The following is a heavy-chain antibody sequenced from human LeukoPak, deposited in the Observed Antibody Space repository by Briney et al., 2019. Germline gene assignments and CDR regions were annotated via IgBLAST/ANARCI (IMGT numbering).Heavy chain of an antibody. CDR2: IYYSGST. CDR3: ARDLGGFDP. CDR1: GGSISSYY. Sequence: SETLSLTCTVSGGSISSYYWSWIRQPPGKGLEWIGYIYYSGSTNYNPSLKSRVTISVDTSKNQFSLKLSSVTAADTAVYYCARDLGGFDPWGQGTLVTVSS. J-gene: IGHJ5*02. V-gene: IGHV4-59*01. D-gene: IGHD3-16*01.